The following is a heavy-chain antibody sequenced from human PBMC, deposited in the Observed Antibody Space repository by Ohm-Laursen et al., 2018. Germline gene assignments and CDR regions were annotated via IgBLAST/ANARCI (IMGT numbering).Heavy chain of an antibody. CDR2: IYPDDSDT. CDR1: GYSFTSYW. V-gene: IGHV5-51*01. J-gene: IGHJ4*02. D-gene: IGHD6-13*01. CDR3: ARQHASSWSHFDF. Sequence: GESLRISCKASGYSFTSYWIGWVRQMPGKGLEWMGIIYPDDSDTRYSPSFEGQVTISADKSISTAYLQWSRLKASDTAMYYCARQHASSWSHFDFWGQGTLVTVSS.